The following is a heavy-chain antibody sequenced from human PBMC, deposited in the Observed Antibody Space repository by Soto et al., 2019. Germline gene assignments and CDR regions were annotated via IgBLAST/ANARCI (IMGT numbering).Heavy chain of an antibody. D-gene: IGHD6-13*01. J-gene: IGHJ4*02. CDR2: INPSGGST. V-gene: IGHV1-46*01. Sequence: XSVKVSCKASGYTFTSYYMHSVRQAPGQGLEWMGIINPSGGSTSDAQQFQGRVTMTRDTSTSTVYRELSSLRSEDTAVYYCARVDSSSWYSSVDYWGQGTLVTVSS. CDR1: GYTFTSYY. CDR3: ARVDSSSWYSSVDY.